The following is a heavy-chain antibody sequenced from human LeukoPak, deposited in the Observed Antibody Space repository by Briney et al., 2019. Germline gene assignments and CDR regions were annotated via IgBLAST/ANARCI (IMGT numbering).Heavy chain of an antibody. CDR1: GGSISSYY. D-gene: IGHD5-18*01. Sequence: SETLSLTCTVSGGSISSYYWSWIRQPAGKGLEWIGRIYTSGSTNYNPSLKSRVTMSVDTSKNQFSLKLSSVTAADTAVYYCARGNAAMVPYYYYYGMDVWGQGTTVTVSS. V-gene: IGHV4-4*07. CDR3: ARGNAAMVPYYYYYGMDV. J-gene: IGHJ6*02. CDR2: IYTSGST.